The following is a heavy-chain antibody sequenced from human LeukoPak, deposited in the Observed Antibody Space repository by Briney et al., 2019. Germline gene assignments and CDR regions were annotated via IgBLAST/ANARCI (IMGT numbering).Heavy chain of an antibody. Sequence: SETLSLTCTVSGGSISSGGYYWSWIRQPPGKGLEWIGYIYHSGSTYYNPSLKSRVTISVDRSKNQFSLKLSSVTAADTAVYYCATGLEPYYTFDDWGHDTLVTVSS. CDR2: IYHSGST. CDR1: GGSISSGGYY. D-gene: IGHD1-1*01. CDR3: ATGLEPYYTFDD. V-gene: IGHV4-30-2*01. J-gene: IGHJ4*01.